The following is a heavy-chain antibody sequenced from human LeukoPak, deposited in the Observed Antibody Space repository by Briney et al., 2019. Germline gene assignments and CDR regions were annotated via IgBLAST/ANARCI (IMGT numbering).Heavy chain of an antibody. CDR1: GFTVSSNY. CDR2: IYSGGST. D-gene: IGHD2-15*01. Sequence: PGGSLRLSCAASGFTVSSNYMSWVRQAPGKGLEWVSVIYSGGSTYYADSVKDRFTISRDNSKNTLYLQMNSLRAEDTAVYYCARARYCSGGSCYYAFDIWGQGTMVTVSS. CDR3: ARARYCSGGSCYYAFDI. V-gene: IGHV3-53*01. J-gene: IGHJ3*02.